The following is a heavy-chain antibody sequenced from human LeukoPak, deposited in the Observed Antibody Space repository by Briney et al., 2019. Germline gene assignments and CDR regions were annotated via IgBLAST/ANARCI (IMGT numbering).Heavy chain of an antibody. V-gene: IGHV4-39*02. J-gene: IGHJ4*02. D-gene: IGHD3-10*01. CDR1: GGSISSSSSY. Sequence: TSSETLSLTCAVSGGSISSSSSYWGWIRQPPGKGLEWIGSIHYSGSTYYNPSLKSRVTISVDTSKNQFSLKLSSVTAADTAVYYCARDLGPSRGFDYWGQGTLVTVSS. CDR3: ARDLGPSRGFDY. CDR2: IHYSGST.